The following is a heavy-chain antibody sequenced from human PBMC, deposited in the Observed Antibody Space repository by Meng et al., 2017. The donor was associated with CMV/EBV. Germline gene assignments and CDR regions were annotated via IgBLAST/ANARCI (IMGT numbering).Heavy chain of an antibody. V-gene: IGHV2-5*02. CDR1: GFSLSTSGVG. CDR2: IYWDDDK. D-gene: IGHD4-17*01. Sequence: QIPLKDPAPTPEKPTQTLTRTCTFSGFSLSTSGVGVGWIRQPPGKALEWLALIYWDDDKRYSPSLKSRLTITKDTSKNQVVLTMTNMDPVDTATYYCARGGLRGFDYWGQGTLVTVSS. CDR3: ARGGLRGFDY. J-gene: IGHJ4*02.